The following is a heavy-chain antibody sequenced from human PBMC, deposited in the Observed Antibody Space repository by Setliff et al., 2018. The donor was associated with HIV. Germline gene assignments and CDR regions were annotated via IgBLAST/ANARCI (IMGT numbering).Heavy chain of an antibody. Sequence: VASVKVSCKPSGYMFSSYGISWVRQAPGQGLEWMGWVSNKGDTNYVQKLQDRLTITTDTSTSTAYLELRDLRSEDTAVYYCARDPRYSSVWFRNGGVDYWGQGTLVTVSS. D-gene: IGHD6-19*01. J-gene: IGHJ4*02. CDR2: VSNKGDT. CDR3: ARDPRYSSVWFRNGGVDY. CDR1: GYMFSSYG. V-gene: IGHV1-18*01.